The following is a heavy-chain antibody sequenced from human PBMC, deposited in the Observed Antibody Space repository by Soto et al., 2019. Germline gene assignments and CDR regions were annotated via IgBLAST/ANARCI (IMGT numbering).Heavy chain of an antibody. Sequence: PGGSLRLSCAGSGFTLSDYAMTGVRQGPGKGLEWVSAISGSGDNTHYIDSVKGRFTISRDNSKNTLYLQMNSLRAEDTAVYYCARGDSNSWSDYWGQGT. D-gene: IGHD6-13*01. CDR3: ARGDSNSWSDY. J-gene: IGHJ4*02. CDR1: GFTLSDYA. V-gene: IGHV3-23*01. CDR2: ISGSGDNT.